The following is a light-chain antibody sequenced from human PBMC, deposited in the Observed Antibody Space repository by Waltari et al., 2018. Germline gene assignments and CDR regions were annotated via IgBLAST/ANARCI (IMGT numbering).Light chain of an antibody. J-gene: IGLJ2*01. CDR3: SSYTTAGTLVVF. V-gene: IGLV2-14*03. Sequence: QSALTQPASVSGSPEQSITISCTGTSSDVGRSNYVSWYQQHPGNAPKLMIYGVTKRPSGVSTRCSGSKSGNTASLTISGLQAEDEADYYCSSYTTAGTLVVFFGGGTKLTVL. CDR2: GVT. CDR1: SSDVGRSNY.